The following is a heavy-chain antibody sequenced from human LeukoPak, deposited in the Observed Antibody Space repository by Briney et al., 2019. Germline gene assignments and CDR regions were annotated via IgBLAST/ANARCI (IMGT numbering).Heavy chain of an antibody. CDR2: IYYSGST. Sequence: SETRSLTCTVSGGSISSSSYYWGWIRQPPGKGLEWIGSIYYSGSTYYNPSLKSRVTISVDTSKNQFSLKLSSVTAADTAVYYCARRSSSGYYGSGSYYNVDYWGQGTLVTVSS. V-gene: IGHV4-39*01. CDR1: GGSISSSSYY. D-gene: IGHD3-10*01. J-gene: IGHJ4*02. CDR3: ARRSSSGYYGSGSYYNVDY.